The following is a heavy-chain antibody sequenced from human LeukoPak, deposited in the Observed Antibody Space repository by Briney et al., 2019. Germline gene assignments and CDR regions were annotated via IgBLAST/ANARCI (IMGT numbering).Heavy chain of an antibody. J-gene: IGHJ5*02. D-gene: IGHD3-3*01. Sequence: SETLSLTCTVSGGSISSSSYYWGWIRQPPGKGLEWIGSIYYSGSTYYNPSLKSRVTISVDTSKNQFSLKLSSVTAADTAVYYCTTQADYDFWSGYYGPDHNWFDPWGQGTLVTVSS. CDR1: GGSISSSSYY. CDR3: TTQADYDFWSGYYGPDHNWFDP. CDR2: IYYSGST. V-gene: IGHV4-39*01.